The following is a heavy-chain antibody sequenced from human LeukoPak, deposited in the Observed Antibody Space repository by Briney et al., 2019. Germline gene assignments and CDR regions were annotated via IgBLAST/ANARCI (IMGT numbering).Heavy chain of an antibody. J-gene: IGHJ3*02. Sequence: GGSLRLSCAASGFTFSSYLMHWVRQVPGKGLVWVSRINSDGSSTSYADSVKGRFTISRDNAKNTLYVQMNSLRAEDTAVYYCSTGSGRAFDIWGRGTMVTVSS. CDR3: STGSGRAFDI. V-gene: IGHV3-74*01. D-gene: IGHD3-10*01. CDR2: INSDGSST. CDR1: GFTFSSYL.